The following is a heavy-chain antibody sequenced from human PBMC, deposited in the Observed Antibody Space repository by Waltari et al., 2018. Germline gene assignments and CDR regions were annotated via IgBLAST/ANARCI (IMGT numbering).Heavy chain of an antibody. V-gene: IGHV3-30*18. Sequence: QVQLVESGRGVVQPGKSLRLSCAASGFTFSSYGMHWVRRAPGKGMDWLAGISYDGSRKDYSDSVKGRFTISRDNSENTLHLQMDSLISEDTAVYYCAKDYTYGNYFDYWGQGALVTVSS. CDR3: AKDYTYGNYFDY. J-gene: IGHJ4*02. D-gene: IGHD5-18*01. CDR1: GFTFSSYG. CDR2: ISYDGSRK.